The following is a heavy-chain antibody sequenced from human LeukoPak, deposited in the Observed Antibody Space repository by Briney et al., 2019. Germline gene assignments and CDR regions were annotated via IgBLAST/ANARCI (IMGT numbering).Heavy chain of an antibody. V-gene: IGHV1-69*04. Sequence: GASVKVSCKASGCTFTSYAISWVRQAPGQGLEWMGRIIPILGIANYAQKFQGRVTITADKSTSTAYMELSSLRSEDTAVYYCASVGLWGDTMVRGEGESYWGQGTLVTVSS. CDR1: GCTFTSYA. CDR3: ASVGLWGDTMVRGEGESY. CDR2: IIPILGIA. J-gene: IGHJ4*02. D-gene: IGHD3-10*01.